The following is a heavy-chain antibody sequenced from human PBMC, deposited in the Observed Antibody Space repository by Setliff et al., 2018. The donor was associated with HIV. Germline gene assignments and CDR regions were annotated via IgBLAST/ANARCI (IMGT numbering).Heavy chain of an antibody. J-gene: IGHJ3*02. CDR1: GYTLSELS. V-gene: IGHV1-24*01. D-gene: IGHD4-17*01. CDR2: FDPEDGER. CDR3: ARAPSPDYAYAFDI. Sequence: ASVKVSCKVPGYTLSELSVQWVRQAPGKGLEWMGGFDPEDGERIYAQKFQDRVTMTEDTSSDTAYMAMSGLTSEDTAVYYGARAPSPDYAYAFDICGQGTMVTVAS.